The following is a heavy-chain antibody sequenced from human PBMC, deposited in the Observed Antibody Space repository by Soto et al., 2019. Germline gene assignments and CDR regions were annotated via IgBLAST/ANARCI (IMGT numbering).Heavy chain of an antibody. CDR1: GDSINSDKYY. CDR2: IYFRGNT. Sequence: QLQLQESGPGLVKPSETLSLTCSVSGDSINSDKYYWGWIRQPPGKALEWIGSIYFRGNTYYNPSLQTRVTISLAKYNSQFSLKLNYVTAADSAVYFCARLEGLATISYYFDFWGQGALVTVSS. V-gene: IGHV4-39*01. J-gene: IGHJ4*02. CDR3: ARLEGLATISYYFDF. D-gene: IGHD3-9*01.